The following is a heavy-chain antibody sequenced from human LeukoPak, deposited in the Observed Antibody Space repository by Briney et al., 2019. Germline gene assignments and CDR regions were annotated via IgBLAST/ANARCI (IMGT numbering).Heavy chain of an antibody. CDR1: GYTFTSYY. Sequence: ASVKVSCKASGYTFTSYYMHWVQQAPGQGLEWMGIINPSGGSTSYAQKFQGRVTMTRDMSTSTVYMELSSLRSEDTAVYYCASRAGNSFHGFDVWGQGTMVTVSS. CDR2: INPSGGST. D-gene: IGHD4-23*01. J-gene: IGHJ3*01. V-gene: IGHV1-46*01. CDR3: ASRAGNSFHGFDV.